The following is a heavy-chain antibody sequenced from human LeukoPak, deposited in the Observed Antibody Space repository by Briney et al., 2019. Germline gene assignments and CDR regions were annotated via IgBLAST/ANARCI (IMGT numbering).Heavy chain of an antibody. D-gene: IGHD3-22*01. CDR2: ISYDGSNK. CDR1: GFTVNNYY. CDR3: ARDYYDSSGYPTGGYYFDY. J-gene: IGHJ4*02. V-gene: IGHV3-30-3*01. Sequence: EPGGSLRLSCAASGFTVNNYYMSWVRQAPGKGLEWVAVISYDGSNKYYADSVKSRFNISRDNSKNTLYLQMNSLRAEDTAVYYCARDYYDSSGYPTGGYYFDYWGQGTLVTVSS.